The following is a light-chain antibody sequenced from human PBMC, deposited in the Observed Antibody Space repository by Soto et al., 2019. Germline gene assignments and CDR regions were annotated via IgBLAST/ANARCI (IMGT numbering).Light chain of an antibody. J-gene: IGKJ1*01. Sequence: EIVMTQSPATLSVSPGERATLSCRASQSVGSALGWYQQKPGQAPRLLIYDASTRATGFTARFSGSGSGTEFTLTLSSLQSEDFAVYYCQQYNNWPRTFGQGTKVEIK. V-gene: IGKV3-15*01. CDR1: QSVGSA. CDR3: QQYNNWPRT. CDR2: DAS.